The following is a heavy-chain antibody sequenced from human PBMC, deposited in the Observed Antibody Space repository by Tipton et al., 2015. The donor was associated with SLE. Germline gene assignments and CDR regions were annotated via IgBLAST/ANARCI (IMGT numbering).Heavy chain of an antibody. Sequence: LRLSCTVSGGSISSSSYYWGWIRQPPGKGLEWIGEINHSGGTNYNPSLKSRVTISVDTSKNQFSLKLSSVTAADTAVYYCARVGVFGVSECYFDYWGQGTLVTVSS. V-gene: IGHV4-39*07. J-gene: IGHJ4*02. CDR1: GGSISSSSYY. CDR2: INHSGGT. CDR3: ARVGVFGVSECYFDY. D-gene: IGHD3-3*01.